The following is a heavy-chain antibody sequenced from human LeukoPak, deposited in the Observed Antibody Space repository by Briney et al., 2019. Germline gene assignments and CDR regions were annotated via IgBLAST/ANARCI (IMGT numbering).Heavy chain of an antibody. Sequence: PGRSLRLSCAASGFTFDDYAMHWVRQAPGKGLEWVSGISWNSNSIDYADSVKGRFTISRDNAKNSLYLQMNSLRAEDMALYYCAKDKGASPTWYFDYWGQGTLVTVSS. CDR3: AKDKGASPTWYFDY. V-gene: IGHV3-9*03. CDR1: GFTFDDYA. CDR2: ISWNSNSI. D-gene: IGHD4-11*01. J-gene: IGHJ4*01.